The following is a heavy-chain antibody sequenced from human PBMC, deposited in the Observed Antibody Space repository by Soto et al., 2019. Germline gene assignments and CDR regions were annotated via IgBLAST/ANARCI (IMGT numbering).Heavy chain of an antibody. J-gene: IGHJ3*02. CDR2: TYYRSKWYN. D-gene: IGHD3-10*01. CDR3: AITWFGDPYDAFDI. V-gene: IGHV6-1*01. Sequence: PSQTLSLTCAISVDSVSSNSAAWNCIRQSPSRGLEWLGRTYYRSKWYNDYAVSVKSRITINPDTSKNQFSLQLNSVTPEDTAVYYCAITWFGDPYDAFDIWGQGTMVTVSS. CDR1: VDSVSSNSAA.